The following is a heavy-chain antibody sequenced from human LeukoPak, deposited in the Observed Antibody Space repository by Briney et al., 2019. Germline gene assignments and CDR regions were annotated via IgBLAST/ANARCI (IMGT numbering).Heavy chain of an antibody. V-gene: IGHV4-59*12. D-gene: IGHD3-22*01. J-gene: IGHJ6*02. CDR3: ARGCDYYDSSGYHYYYYYGMDV. CDR2: IYYIGTT. CDR1: ARSISSYY. Sequence: SETLSLTSTVSARSISSYYWSWIRQPPGNWMEWKGYIYYIGTTNYTPSLKSRVTISVDTSKNQFYLKLSSVTAADTAVYYCARGCDYYDSSGYHYYYYYGMDVWGQGTTVTVSS.